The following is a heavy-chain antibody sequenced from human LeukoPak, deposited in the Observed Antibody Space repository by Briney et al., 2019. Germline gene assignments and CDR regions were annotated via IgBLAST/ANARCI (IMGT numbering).Heavy chain of an antibody. Sequence: GGSLRLPCAASGFTFSSYAMSWVRQAPGKGLEWVSAISGSGGSTYYADSVKGRFTISSDNSKNTLYLQMNSLRAEDTAVYYCANARGVAVAGSFDYWGQGTLVTVSS. V-gene: IGHV3-23*01. CDR2: ISGSGGST. J-gene: IGHJ4*02. CDR1: GFTFSSYA. CDR3: ANARGVAVAGSFDY. D-gene: IGHD6-19*01.